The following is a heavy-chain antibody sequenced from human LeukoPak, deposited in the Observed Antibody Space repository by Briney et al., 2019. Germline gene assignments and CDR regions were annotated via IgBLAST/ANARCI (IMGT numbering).Heavy chain of an antibody. V-gene: IGHV4-59*01. D-gene: IGHD3-9*01. CDR2: VYYSGIT. CDR3: ARDKSPYYDILTGYYDY. CDR1: GTSITSYY. J-gene: IGHJ4*02. Sequence: TSSETLSLTCNVSGTSITSYYWSWIRQPPGKGLEWIGYVYYSGITNYNPSLKSRVTMSVDTSKNQLSLKLSSVTAADTAVYYCARDKSPYYDILTGYYDYWGQGTLVTVSS.